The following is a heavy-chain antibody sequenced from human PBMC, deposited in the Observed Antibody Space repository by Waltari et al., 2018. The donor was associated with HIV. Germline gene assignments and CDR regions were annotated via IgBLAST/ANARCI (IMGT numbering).Heavy chain of an antibody. CDR2: SDGSST. V-gene: IGHV3-74*01. J-gene: IGHJ4*02. CDR3: ARAGRDGKLPPDY. CDR1: GFTFSSYW. D-gene: IGHD1-7*01. Sequence: EVQLVESGGGLVQPGGSLRLSCAASGFTFSSYWTHWVRQAPGKGLVWVSRSDGSSTSYADSVKGRFTISRDNAKNTLYLQMNSLRAEDTAVYYCARAGRDGKLPPDYWGQGTLVTVSS.